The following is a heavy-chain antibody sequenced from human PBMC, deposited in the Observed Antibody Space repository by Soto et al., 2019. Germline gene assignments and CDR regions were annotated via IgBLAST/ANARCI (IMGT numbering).Heavy chain of an antibody. V-gene: IGHV3-66*01. CDR1: GFDVSVNY. Sequence: EVQLVESGGDLVQPGGSLRLSCAASGFDVSVNYMSWVRQAPEKGLEWVSIIYSGGTTDYADSVKGRFTISRDNSKNTMYLQMNSLRAEDTAVYYCARDGPYSSAYYVDYFWGQGTLVTVSS. D-gene: IGHD6-19*01. CDR3: ARDGPYSSAYYVDYF. CDR2: IYSGGTT. J-gene: IGHJ4*02.